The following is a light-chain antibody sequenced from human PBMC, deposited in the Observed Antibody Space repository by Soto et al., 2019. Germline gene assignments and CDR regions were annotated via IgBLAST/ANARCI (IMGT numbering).Light chain of an antibody. Sequence: QSALTQPPSASGSPGQSVTISCTGTSSDVGGYNYVSWYQQHPGQAPKLIISEVTKRPSGVPDRFSGSKSGNTASLTVSGLQAEDEADYYSSSYAGGNKIFGGGTKLTVL. V-gene: IGLV2-8*01. CDR1: SSDVGGYNY. J-gene: IGLJ2*01. CDR3: SSYAGGNKI. CDR2: EVT.